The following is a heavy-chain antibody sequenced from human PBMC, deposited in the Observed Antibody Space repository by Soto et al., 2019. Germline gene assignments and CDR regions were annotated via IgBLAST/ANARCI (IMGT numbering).Heavy chain of an antibody. CDR3: ARPAVDTAMADFDD. V-gene: IGHV1-69*01. D-gene: IGHD5-18*01. CDR2: NIPSFGTA. Sequence: QVQLVQSGAEVKKPGSSVKVSCKASGGTFSSYAISWVRQAPGQGLEWMGGNIPSFGTANYALKFQGRVTIAAAESTSTADMELSSLRSEDTAVYYCARPAVDTAMADFDDWGQGTLVTVSS. CDR1: GGTFSSYA. J-gene: IGHJ4*02.